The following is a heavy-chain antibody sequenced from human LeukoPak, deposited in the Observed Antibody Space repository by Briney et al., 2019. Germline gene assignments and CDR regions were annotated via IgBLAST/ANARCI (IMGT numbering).Heavy chain of an antibody. CDR2: IYYSGST. Sequence: SETLSLTCTVSGGSVSSGGYYWSWIRQPPGKGLEWIGYIYYSGSTNYNPSLKSRVTISVDTSKNQFSLKLSSVTAADTAVYYCARDSPYDYVWGSYRRFDYWGQGTLVTVSS. J-gene: IGHJ4*02. CDR1: GGSVSSGGYY. D-gene: IGHD3-16*02. V-gene: IGHV4-61*08. CDR3: ARDSPYDYVWGSYRRFDY.